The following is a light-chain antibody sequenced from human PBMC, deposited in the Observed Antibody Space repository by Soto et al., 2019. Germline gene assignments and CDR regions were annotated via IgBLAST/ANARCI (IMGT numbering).Light chain of an antibody. CDR3: QQYENLPYT. CDR1: QDISNY. J-gene: IGKJ2*01. CDR2: DAS. Sequence: DIQMTQSPSSLSASVGDRVTITCQASQDISNYLNWHQQRPGKAPKLLIYDASNLETGVPSRFSGSGSGTDFTFTISSLQPEDVATYYCQQYENLPYTFGQGTKLEI. V-gene: IGKV1-33*01.